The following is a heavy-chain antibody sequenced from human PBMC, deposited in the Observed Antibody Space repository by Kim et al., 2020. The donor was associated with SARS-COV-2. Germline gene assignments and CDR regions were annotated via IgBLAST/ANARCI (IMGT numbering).Heavy chain of an antibody. V-gene: IGHV1-46*01. CDR2: INPSGGST. CDR1: GYTFTSYY. CDR3: AREASLGGRLGDASITGTTCFDY. D-gene: IGHD1-20*01. Sequence: ASVKVSCKASGYTFTSYYMHWVRQAPGQGLEWMGIINPSGGSTSYAQKFQGRVTMTRDTSTSTVYMELSSLRSEDTAVYYCAREASLGGRLGDASITGTTCFDYWGQGTLVTVSS. J-gene: IGHJ4*02.